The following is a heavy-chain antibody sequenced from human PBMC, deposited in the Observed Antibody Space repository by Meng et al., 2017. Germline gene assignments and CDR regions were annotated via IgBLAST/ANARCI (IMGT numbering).Heavy chain of an antibody. V-gene: IGHV4-34*01. CDR3: ARVPTYYYDSSGYYLFDY. J-gene: IGHJ4*02. CDR2: INHSGST. Sequence: QVNRQQWGEGLFKPSETLSLTCAVYGGSFSGYYWSWIRQPPGKGLEWIGEINHSGSTNYNPSLKSRVTISVDTSKNQFSLKLSSVTAADTAVYYCARVPTYYYDSSGYYLFDYWGQGTLVTVSS. CDR1: GGSFSGYY. D-gene: IGHD3-22*01.